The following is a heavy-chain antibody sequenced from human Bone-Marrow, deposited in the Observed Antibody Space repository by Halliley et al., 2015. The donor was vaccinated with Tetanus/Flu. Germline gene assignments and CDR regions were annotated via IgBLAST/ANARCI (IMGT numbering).Heavy chain of an antibody. D-gene: IGHD2-8*01. CDR2: SYK. V-gene: IGHV3-21*01. Sequence: SYKYYADSVKGRFPIPRDNAKNSLYLQMNSLRAEDTAVYYCARDPRYCTNGVCLRRYYYYGMDVWGQGTTVTVSS. J-gene: IGHJ6*02. CDR3: ARDPRYCTNGVCLRRYYYYGMDV.